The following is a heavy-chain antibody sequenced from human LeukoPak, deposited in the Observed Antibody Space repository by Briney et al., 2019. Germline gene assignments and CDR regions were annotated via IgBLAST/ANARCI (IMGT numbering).Heavy chain of an antibody. CDR1: GYSFTSYD. CDR2: MNSNSGNT. D-gene: IGHD3-22*01. CDR3: ARVNGRDPRSGSYY. V-gene: IGHV1-8*01. Sequence: ASVKVSCKASGYSFTSYDINWVRQATGQGLEWMGWMNSNSGNTGYAQKFQGRVTMTRNTSITTAYMELSSLRSEDTDVCYCARVNGRDPRSGSYYWGQGTLVTVSS. J-gene: IGHJ4*02.